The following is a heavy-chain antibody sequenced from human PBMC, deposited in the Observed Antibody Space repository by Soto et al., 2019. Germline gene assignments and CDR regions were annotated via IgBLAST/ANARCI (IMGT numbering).Heavy chain of an antibody. V-gene: IGHV6-1*01. CDR2: TYYRSKWYN. D-gene: IGHD2-8*01. J-gene: IGHJ5*01. CDR3: ARLIGNSWLDS. Sequence: SQTLSLTCAISGDSVSSNSATWYWIRQSPSRGLEWLGRTYYRSKWYNDYAVSVKSRITINPDTSNNQLSLQLNSVTPDDTAVDYCARLIGNSWLDSWGQGTLVTVSS. CDR1: GDSVSSNSAT.